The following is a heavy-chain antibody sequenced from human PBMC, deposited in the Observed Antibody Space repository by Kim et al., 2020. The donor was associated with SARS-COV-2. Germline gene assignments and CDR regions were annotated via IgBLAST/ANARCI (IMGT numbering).Heavy chain of an antibody. J-gene: IGHJ6*02. Sequence: GGSLRLSCAASGFTFDDYAMHWVRQAPGKGLEWVSLISGDGGSTYYADAVMGRFTISRDNSKNSLYLQMNSLRTEDTALYYCAKGRPWGTGNAPHYYYGMDVWGQGTTVTVSS. CDR2: ISGDGGST. V-gene: IGHV3-43*02. CDR1: GFTFDDYA. CDR3: AKGRPWGTGNAPHYYYGMDV. D-gene: IGHD1-1*01.